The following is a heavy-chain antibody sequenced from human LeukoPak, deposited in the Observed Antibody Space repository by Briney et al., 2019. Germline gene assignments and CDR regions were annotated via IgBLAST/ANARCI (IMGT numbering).Heavy chain of an antibody. CDR2: ISSSSSYI. D-gene: IGHD6-19*01. V-gene: IGHV3-21*01. CDR3: ARDLGSIAVAAGSGWFDP. CDR1: GFTFSSYS. J-gene: IGHJ5*02. Sequence: GGSLRLSCAASGFTFSSYSMNWVRQAPGKGLEWVSSISSSSSYIYYADSVKGRFTISRDNAKNSLYLQMNSLRAEDTAVYYCARDLGSIAVAAGSGWFDPWGQGTLVTVSS.